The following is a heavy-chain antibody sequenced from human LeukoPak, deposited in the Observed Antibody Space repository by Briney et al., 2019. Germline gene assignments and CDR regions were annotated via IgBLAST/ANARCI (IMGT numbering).Heavy chain of an antibody. V-gene: IGHV4-34*01. CDR2: INHSGST. D-gene: IGHD3-22*01. CDR1: GGSFSGYY. CDR3: AGSYYDSSGYPDY. Sequence: PSETPSLTCAVYGGSFSGYYWSWIRQPPGKGLEWIGEINHSGSTNYNPSLKSRVTISVDTSKNQFSLKLSSVTAADTAVYYCAGSYYDSSGYPDYWGQGTLVTVSS. J-gene: IGHJ4*02.